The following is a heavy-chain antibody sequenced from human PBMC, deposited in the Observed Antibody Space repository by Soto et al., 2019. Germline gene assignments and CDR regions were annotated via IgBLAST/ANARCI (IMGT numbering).Heavy chain of an antibody. J-gene: IGHJ4*02. CDR3: AKDIGCSGGSCYEGG. CDR2: ISWNSGSI. D-gene: IGHD2-15*01. V-gene: IGHV3-9*01. CDR1: GFTFDDYA. Sequence: EVQLVESGGGLVQPGRSLRLSCAASGFTFDDYAMHWVRQAPGKGLEWVSGISWNSGSIGYADSVKGRFTISRDNAKNSLYLQMNSLRAEYTALYYCAKDIGCSGGSCYEGGWGQGTLVTVSS.